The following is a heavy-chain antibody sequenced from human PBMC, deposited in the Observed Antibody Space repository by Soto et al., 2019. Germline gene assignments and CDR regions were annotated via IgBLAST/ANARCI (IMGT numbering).Heavy chain of an antibody. CDR1: GGSISSSSYY. V-gene: IGHV4-39*01. J-gene: IGHJ6*02. CDR3: ARQGVGSGSYPRYGMDV. Sequence: QLQLQESGPGLVKPSETLSLTCTVSGGSISSSSYYWGWIRQPPGKGLEWIGSIYYSGSTYYNPSLKSRVTISVDTSKNQFSLKLSSVTAADTAVYYCARQGVGSGSYPRYGMDVWGQGTTVTVSS. CDR2: IYYSGST. D-gene: IGHD3-10*01.